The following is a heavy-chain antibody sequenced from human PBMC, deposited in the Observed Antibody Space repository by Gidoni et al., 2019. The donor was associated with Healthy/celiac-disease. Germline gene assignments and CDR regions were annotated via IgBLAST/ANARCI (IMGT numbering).Heavy chain of an antibody. V-gene: IGHV4-31*03. D-gene: IGHD3-10*01. CDR3: ARGTVRGVIPDY. CDR1: GGSISSGGYY. J-gene: IGHJ4*02. Sequence: QVQLQESGPGLVKPAQTLSLTCTVAGGSISSGGYYWSWIRQHPGKGLEWIGYIYYSGSTYYNPSLKSRVTISVDTSKNQFSLKLSSVTAADTAVYYCARGTVRGVIPDYWGQGTLVTVSS. CDR2: IYYSGST.